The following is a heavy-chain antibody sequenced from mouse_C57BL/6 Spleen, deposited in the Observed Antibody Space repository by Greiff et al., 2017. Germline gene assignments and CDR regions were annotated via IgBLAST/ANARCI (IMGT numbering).Heavy chain of an antibody. D-gene: IGHD2-4*01. J-gene: IGHJ4*01. CDR1: GYTFTSYW. Sequence: QVQLKQPGAELVKPGASVKLSCKASGYTFTSYWMHWVKQRPGQGLEWIGMIHPNSGSTNYNEKFKSKATLTVDKSSSTAYMLLSSLTSEDSAVYYGARFPLYYDYGNYAMDYWGQGTSVTVSS. CDR2: IHPNSGST. V-gene: IGHV1-64*01. CDR3: ARFPLYYDYGNYAMDY.